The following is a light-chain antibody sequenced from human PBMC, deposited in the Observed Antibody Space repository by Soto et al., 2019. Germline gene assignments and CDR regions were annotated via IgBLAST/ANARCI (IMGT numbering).Light chain of an antibody. CDR1: SGHSSYA. V-gene: IGLV4-69*01. J-gene: IGLJ1*01. Sequence: QLVLTQSPSASASLGASVKLTCTLSSGHSSYAIAWHQQQPEKGPRYLMKLNSDGSHSKGDGIPDRFSGSSSGAERYLTISSLQPEDEADYYCQTWVTGIYVFGTGTKLTVL. CDR3: QTWVTGIYV. CDR2: LNSDGSH.